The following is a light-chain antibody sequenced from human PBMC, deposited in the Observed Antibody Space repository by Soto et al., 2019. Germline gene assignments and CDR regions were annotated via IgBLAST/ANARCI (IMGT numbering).Light chain of an antibody. V-gene: IGKV1-12*01. CDR1: QGISRW. J-gene: IGKJ3*01. Sequence: DIQMTQSPSSASASVGDRITITCRASQGISRWLAWYQQKPGRAPKLLIYAASNLQTGVPSRFSGSGSGTDFTLTITSLQAEDFATYHCQQAYNFPFTFGPGTKVDIK. CDR3: QQAYNFPFT. CDR2: AAS.